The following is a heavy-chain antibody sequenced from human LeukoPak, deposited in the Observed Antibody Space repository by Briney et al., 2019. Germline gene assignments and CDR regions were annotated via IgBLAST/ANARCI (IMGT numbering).Heavy chain of an antibody. V-gene: IGHV4-34*01. CDR2: INHSGST. CDR1: GGSFSGYY. Sequence: SETLSLTCAVYGGSFSGYYWSWIRQPPGKGLEWIGEINHSGSTNYNPSLKSRVTISVDTSKNQFSLKLSSMTAADTAVYYCARGLSIFGVERKGGLDYWGQGTLVTVSS. D-gene: IGHD3-3*02. J-gene: IGHJ4*02. CDR3: ARGLSIFGVERKGGLDY.